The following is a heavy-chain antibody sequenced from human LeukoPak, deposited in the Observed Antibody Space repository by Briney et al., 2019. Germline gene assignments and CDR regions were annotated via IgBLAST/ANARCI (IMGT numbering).Heavy chain of an antibody. V-gene: IGHV1-46*01. CDR2: INPSGGST. CDR3: ARRGAGGDYLDY. Sequence: ASVKVSCKASGYTFTNYYMHWVRQAPGQGLEWMGIINPSGGSTNYAQKFQGRVTMTRDTSTSTVYMELSSLRSEDAAVYFCARRGAGGDYLDYWGQGTLATVSS. CDR1: GYTFTNYY. D-gene: IGHD3-10*01. J-gene: IGHJ4*02.